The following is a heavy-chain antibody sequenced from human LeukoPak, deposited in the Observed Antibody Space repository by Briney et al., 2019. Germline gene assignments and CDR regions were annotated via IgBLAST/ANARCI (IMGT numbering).Heavy chain of an antibody. J-gene: IGHJ4*02. V-gene: IGHV4-59*01. Sequence: SETLSLTCTVSGGSINSYYWSWIRQPPGKGLEWIGYIYYSGSTNYNPSLKNRVTISVDTSKNQFSLKLRSVTAADTAVYYCATSPTPYGEAFDYWGQGTLVTVSS. CDR1: GGSINSYY. CDR3: ATSPTPYGEAFDY. CDR2: IYYSGST. D-gene: IGHD4-17*01.